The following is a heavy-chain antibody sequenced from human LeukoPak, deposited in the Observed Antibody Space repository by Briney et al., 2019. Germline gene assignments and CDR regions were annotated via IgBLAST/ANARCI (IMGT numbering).Heavy chain of an antibody. CDR3: ASQLYSSGWSYYYYYGMDV. Sequence: GGSLRLSCAASGFTFSSNYMSWVRQAPGKGLEWVSVIYSGGSTYYADSVKGRFTISRDNSMNTLYLQMNSLRAEDTAVYYCASQLYSSGWSYYYYYGMDVWGQGTTVTVSS. CDR1: GFTFSSNY. CDR2: IYSGGST. J-gene: IGHJ6*02. D-gene: IGHD6-19*01. V-gene: IGHV3-66*04.